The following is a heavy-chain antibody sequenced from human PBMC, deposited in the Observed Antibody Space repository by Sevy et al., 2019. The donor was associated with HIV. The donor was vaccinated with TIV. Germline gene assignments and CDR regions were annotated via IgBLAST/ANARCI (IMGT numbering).Heavy chain of an antibody. V-gene: IGHV1-69*13. J-gene: IGHJ4*02. CDR3: ARDREGPNYGGYYFDY. Sequence: ASVKVSCKASGGTFSSYAISWVRQAPGQGLEWMGGIIPIFGTANYAQKFQGRVTITADESTSTAYMELSSLRSEDTAVDYCARDREGPNYGGYYFDYWGQGTLVTVSS. D-gene: IGHD4-17*01. CDR2: IIPIFGTA. CDR1: GGTFSSYA.